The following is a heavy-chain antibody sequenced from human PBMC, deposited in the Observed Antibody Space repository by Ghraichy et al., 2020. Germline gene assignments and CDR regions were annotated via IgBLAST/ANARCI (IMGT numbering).Heavy chain of an antibody. CDR2: IFYSGFT. V-gene: IGHV4-59*01. J-gene: IGHJ2*01. CDR3: ARGFGLSNRGDYWYFDL. D-gene: IGHD3/OR15-3a*01. Sequence: SETLSLTCTVSGGSIRSYYWSWIRQPPGKGLEWIGSIFYSGFTNDNPSLKSRVTMSIDTSKSQFSLKLTSVTAADTAVYYCARGFGLSNRGDYWYFDLWGRGTLVTVSS. CDR1: GGSIRSYY.